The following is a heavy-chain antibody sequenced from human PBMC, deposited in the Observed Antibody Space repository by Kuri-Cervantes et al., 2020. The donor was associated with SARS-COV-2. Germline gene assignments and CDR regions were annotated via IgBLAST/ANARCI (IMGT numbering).Heavy chain of an antibody. V-gene: IGHV4-59*01. D-gene: IGHD1-26*01. CDR3: ATGSYYVAYDY. J-gene: IGHJ4*02. Sequence: GSLRLSCTVSGGSISTYYWSWIRPPPGKGLEWIGYLYYSGSTNYNPSLKSRVTISLDTSKNQFSLKLSSVTAADTAVYYCATGSYYVAYDYWGQGTLVTVSS. CDR1: GGSISTYY. CDR2: LYYSGST.